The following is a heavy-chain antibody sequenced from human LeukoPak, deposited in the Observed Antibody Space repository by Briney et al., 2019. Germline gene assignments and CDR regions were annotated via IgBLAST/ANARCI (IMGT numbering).Heavy chain of an antibody. CDR3: ANGYDIFRY. D-gene: IGHD3-9*01. V-gene: IGHV3-23*01. J-gene: IGHJ4*02. CDR2: ISGSGGST. Sequence: GGSLRLTCAASGFTFDNYRMSWVRQAPGKGLEWVSAISGSGGSTYYADSVKGRFTISRDNSKNTLYLQMNSLRAEDTAVYYCANGYDIFRYWGQGTLVTVSS. CDR1: GFTFDNYR.